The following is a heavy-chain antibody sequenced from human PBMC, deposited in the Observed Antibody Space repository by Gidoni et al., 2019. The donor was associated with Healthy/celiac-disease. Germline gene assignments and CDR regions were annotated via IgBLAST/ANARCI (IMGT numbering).Heavy chain of an antibody. CDR3: ARRVMVRGVAHDAFDI. CDR1: GFTFSSHG. Sequence: QVQLVESGGGVVQPGRSLSLSCAASGFTFSSHGMHWVRQAPGKGLAGVAVISYDGSNKYYADSVKGRFTISRDNSKNTLYLQMNSLRAEDTAVYYCARRVMVRGVAHDAFDIWGQGTMVTVSS. J-gene: IGHJ3*02. D-gene: IGHD3-10*01. V-gene: IGHV3-30*03. CDR2: ISYDGSNK.